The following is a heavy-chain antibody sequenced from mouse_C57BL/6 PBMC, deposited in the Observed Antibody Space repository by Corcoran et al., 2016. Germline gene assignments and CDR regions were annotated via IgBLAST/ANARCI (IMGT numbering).Heavy chain of an antibody. J-gene: IGHJ2*01. Sequence: QVQLQQSGAELVKPGASVKISCKASGYAFSSYWMNWVKQRPGKGLEWIGQIYPGDGDTNYNGKFKGKATLTADKSSSTAYMQLSSLTSEDSAVDFCARWLLTSYFDYWGQGTTLTVSS. D-gene: IGHD2-3*01. CDR3: ARWLLTSYFDY. V-gene: IGHV1-80*01. CDR2: IYPGDGDT. CDR1: GYAFSSYW.